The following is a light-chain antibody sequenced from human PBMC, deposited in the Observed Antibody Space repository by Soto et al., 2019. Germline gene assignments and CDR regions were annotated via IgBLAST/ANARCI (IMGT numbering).Light chain of an antibody. V-gene: IGKV3-20*01. CDR2: GTS. CDR3: QQYDRSPGLT. J-gene: IGKJ4*01. Sequence: EIVLTQSPGTLSLSPGERATLSCRASQSVSSTYLAWYQQKPGQAPRLLIYGTSSRATGIPDRFSGSGSGTDFTLTISRLEPEDFAVYYCQQYDRSPGLTFGGGTKVEIK. CDR1: QSVSSTY.